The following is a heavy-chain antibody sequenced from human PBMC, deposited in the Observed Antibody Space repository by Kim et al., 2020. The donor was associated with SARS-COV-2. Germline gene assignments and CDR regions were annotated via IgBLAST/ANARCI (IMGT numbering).Heavy chain of an antibody. J-gene: IGHJ4*02. CDR2: IWYDGSNK. D-gene: IGHD3-3*01. CDR1: GFTFSSYG. CDR3: ARENRMELVIIPSAPDY. Sequence: GGSLRLSCAASGFTFSSYGMHWVRQAPGKGLEWVAVIWYDGSNKYYADSVKGRFTISRDNSKNTLYLQMNSLRAEDTAVYYCARENRMELVIIPSAPDYWGQGTLVTVSS. V-gene: IGHV3-33*01.